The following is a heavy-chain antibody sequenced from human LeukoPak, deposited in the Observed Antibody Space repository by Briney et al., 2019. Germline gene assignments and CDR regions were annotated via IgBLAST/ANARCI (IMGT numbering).Heavy chain of an antibody. CDR1: GFTFSNYA. J-gene: IGHJ4*02. V-gene: IGHV3-43*02. CDR2: ISGVGGST. D-gene: IGHD6-19*01. Sequence: GGSLRLSCAATGFTFSNYAMHWVRQAPGKGLEWVSLISGVGGSTFYADSVKGRFTISRDNSKNSLYLQMNSLRTEDTALYYCAKGAQWLLDYWGQGTLVSVSS. CDR3: AKGAQWLLDY.